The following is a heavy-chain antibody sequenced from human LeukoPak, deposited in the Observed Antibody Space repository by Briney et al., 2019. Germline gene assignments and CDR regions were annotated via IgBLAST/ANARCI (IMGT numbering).Heavy chain of an antibody. CDR3: AKEIGYTGYYLDY. V-gene: IGHV3-48*04. J-gene: IGHJ4*02. CDR1: GFTFSSYW. CDR2: ISSSGSTI. Sequence: SGGSLRLSCAASGFTFSSYWMSWVRQAPGKGLEWVSYISSSGSTIYYADSVKGRFTISRDNAKNSLYLQMNSLRAEDTAVYYCAKEIGYTGYYLDYWGQGTLVTVSS. D-gene: IGHD5-24*01.